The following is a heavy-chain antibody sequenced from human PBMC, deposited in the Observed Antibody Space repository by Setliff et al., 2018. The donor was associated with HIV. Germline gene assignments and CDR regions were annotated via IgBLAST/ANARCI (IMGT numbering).Heavy chain of an antibody. CDR1: GYSFTNYG. Sequence: ASVKVSCKASGYSFTNYGISWVRQAPGQGLEWMGWISSYNDNTNYALNLQGRVTMTTDTSTSTAYMELRSLRSDDTAVYYCARDDVGYCSGGSCYHLFDTFDIWGQETVVTVSS. V-gene: IGHV1-18*01. CDR3: ARDDVGYCSGGSCYHLFDTFDI. J-gene: IGHJ3*02. CDR2: ISSYNDNT. D-gene: IGHD2-15*01.